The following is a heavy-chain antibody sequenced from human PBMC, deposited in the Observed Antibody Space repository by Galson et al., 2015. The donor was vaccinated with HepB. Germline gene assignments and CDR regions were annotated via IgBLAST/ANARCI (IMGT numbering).Heavy chain of an antibody. CDR1: GFIFNNFA. V-gene: IGHV3-23*01. CDR2: TSGRSENT. J-gene: IGHJ6*02. D-gene: IGHD2-2*01. CDR3: AKVGGCSSTSCYRNYGLDV. Sequence: SLRLSCAASGFIFNNFAMSWVRQAPGKGPEWVSATSGRSENTHYADSVKGRFTITRDNFKNTLYLRMNSLGVEDTAKYYCAKVGGCSSTSCYRNYGLDVWGQGTTVTVSS.